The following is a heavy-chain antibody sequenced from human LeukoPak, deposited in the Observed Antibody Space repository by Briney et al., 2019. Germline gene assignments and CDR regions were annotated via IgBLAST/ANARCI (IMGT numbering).Heavy chain of an antibody. CDR1: GYTFTSYG. CDR3: ARDEYYYGSSGYYAFDY. V-gene: IGHV1-18*01. D-gene: IGHD3-22*01. Sequence: ASVKVSCKASGYTFTSYGISWVRQAPGQGLEWMGWISPYNGNTNYAQKLQGRVTMTTDTSTSTAYMELRSLRSDDTAVYYCARDEYYYGSSGYYAFDYWGQGTLVTVSS. J-gene: IGHJ4*02. CDR2: ISPYNGNT.